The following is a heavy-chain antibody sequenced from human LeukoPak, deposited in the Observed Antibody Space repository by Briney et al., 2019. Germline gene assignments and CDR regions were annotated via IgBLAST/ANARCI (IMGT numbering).Heavy chain of an antibody. CDR2: TYYRSKWYN. V-gene: IGHV6-1*01. CDR1: GDSVSSNSAA. CDR3: ARDRGSSGWYFYQGRPTIGPLDY. D-gene: IGHD6-19*01. J-gene: IGHJ4*02. Sequence: SQTLSLTCAISGDSVSSNSAAWNWIRQSPSRGLEWLVRTYYRSKWYNDYAVSVKSRITINPDTSKNQFSLQLNSVPPEDTAVYYCARDRGSSGWYFYQGRPTIGPLDYWGQGTLVTVSS.